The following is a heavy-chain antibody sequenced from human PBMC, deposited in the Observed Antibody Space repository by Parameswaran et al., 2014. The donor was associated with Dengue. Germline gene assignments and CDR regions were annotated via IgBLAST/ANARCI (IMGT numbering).Heavy chain of an antibody. V-gene: IGHV3-74*01. CDR2: INSDGSST. CDR3: ARDPSYCSSTSCYAGVGYYYYGMDV. J-gene: IGHJ6*02. Sequence: WIRQPPGKGLVWVSRINSDGSSTSYADSVKGRFTISRDNAKNTLYLQMNSLRAEDTAVYYCARDPSYCSSTSCYAGVGYYYYGMDVWGQGTTVTVSS. D-gene: IGHD2-2*01.